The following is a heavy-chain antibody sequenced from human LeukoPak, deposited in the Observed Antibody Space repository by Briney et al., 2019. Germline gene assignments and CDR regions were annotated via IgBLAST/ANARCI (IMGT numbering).Heavy chain of an antibody. V-gene: IGHV1-18*01. D-gene: IGHD6-13*01. J-gene: IGHJ4*02. Sequence: ASVKVSCKASGYTFTSYGISWVRQAPGQVLEWMGWISAYNGNTNYAQKLQGRVTMTTDTSTSTAYMELRSLRSDDTAVYYCARGRLGSSWEINDYWGQGTLVTVSS. CDR2: ISAYNGNT. CDR1: GYTFTSYG. CDR3: ARGRLGSSWEINDY.